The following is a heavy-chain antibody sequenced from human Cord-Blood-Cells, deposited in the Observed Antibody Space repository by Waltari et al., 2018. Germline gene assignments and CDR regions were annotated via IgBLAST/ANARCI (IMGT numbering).Heavy chain of an antibody. V-gene: IGHV4-38-2*02. D-gene: IGHD6-13*01. J-gene: IGHJ3*02. CDR1: GYSISSGYY. Sequence: QVQLQESGPGLVKPSETLSLTCTVSGYSISSGYYWGWIRQPPGKGLEWIGSIYHSGSTYDNPSLKSRGTISVDTSKNQFSLKLSSVTAADTAVYYCARDLFIYSSSWYDAFDIWGQGTMVTVSS. CDR3: ARDLFIYSSSWYDAFDI. CDR2: IYHSGST.